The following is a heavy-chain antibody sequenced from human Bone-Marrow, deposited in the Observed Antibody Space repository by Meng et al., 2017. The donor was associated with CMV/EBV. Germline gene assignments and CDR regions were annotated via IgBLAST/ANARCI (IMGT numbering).Heavy chain of an antibody. CDR1: GFTFSSYS. D-gene: IGHD3-3*01. CDR3: ARGGDFWSAMGAFDI. V-gene: IGHV3-21*01. Sequence: GESLKISCAASGFTFSSYSMNWVRQAPGKGLEWVSSISSSSSYIYYADSVKGRFTISRDNAKNSLYLQMNSLRAEDTAVYYCARGGDFWSAMGAFDIWGQGTMVTVSS. CDR2: ISSSSSYI. J-gene: IGHJ3*02.